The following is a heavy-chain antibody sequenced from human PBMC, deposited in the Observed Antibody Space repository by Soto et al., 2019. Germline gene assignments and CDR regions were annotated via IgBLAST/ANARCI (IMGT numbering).Heavy chain of an antibody. J-gene: IGHJ6*02. D-gene: IGHD3-16*01. V-gene: IGHV1-18*01. CDR3: VMVDNYVTPTPQDV. CDR1: GYIFVNYG. CDR2: ISPYTDNT. Sequence: QVQLVQSGDEVKKPGASVKVSCKASGYIFVNYGIAWVRQAPGQDLEWMAWISPYTDNTHSATKVQGRLTMTTDTSTSTAYMDLGSLTSDDTAVYYCVMVDNYVTPTPQDVWGQGTTVTVSS.